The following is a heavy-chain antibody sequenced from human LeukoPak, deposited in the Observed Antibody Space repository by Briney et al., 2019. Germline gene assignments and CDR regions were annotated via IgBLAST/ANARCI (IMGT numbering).Heavy chain of an antibody. CDR2: IYYSGST. J-gene: IGHJ1*01. V-gene: IGHV4-59*01. CDR1: GGSINSYF. Sequence: SETLSLTCIVSGGSINSYFWTWIRQPPGKGLQWIGYIYYSGSTNYNPSLKSRVTISVDTSKNQFSLKLSSVTAADTAVYYCARGVTGGWYGDFQHWGQGTLVPVSS. CDR3: ARGVTGGWYGDFQH. D-gene: IGHD6-19*01.